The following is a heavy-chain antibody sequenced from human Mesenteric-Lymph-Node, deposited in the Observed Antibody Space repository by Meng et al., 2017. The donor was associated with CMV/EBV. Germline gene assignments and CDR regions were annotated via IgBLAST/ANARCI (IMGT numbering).Heavy chain of an antibody. CDR2: INPSGGVT. CDR1: GYPFTTYY. V-gene: IGHV1-46*01. Sequence: ASGYPFTTYYLHWVRQAPGQGLEWMGIINPSGGVTNYAQKFQGRVTMTTDTSTSTVYMELSSLRSEDTAVYYCARVDYSDSTGYYDYWGQGTLVTVSS. CDR3: ARVDYSDSTGYYDY. D-gene: IGHD3-22*01. J-gene: IGHJ4*02.